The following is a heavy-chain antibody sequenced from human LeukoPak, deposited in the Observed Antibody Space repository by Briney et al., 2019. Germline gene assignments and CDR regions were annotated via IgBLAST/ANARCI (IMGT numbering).Heavy chain of an antibody. CDR2: ISGSGSST. CDR1: GFTFSSYA. CDR3: AKLSYGSGSLRWFDP. D-gene: IGHD3-10*01. J-gene: IGHJ5*02. Sequence: GGSLGLSCAASGFTFSSYAMSWVRQAPGKGLEWVSAISGSGSSTYYADPVKGRFTISRDNSKNTLYLQMNSLRAEDTAVYYCAKLSYGSGSLRWFDPWGQGTLVTVSS. V-gene: IGHV3-23*01.